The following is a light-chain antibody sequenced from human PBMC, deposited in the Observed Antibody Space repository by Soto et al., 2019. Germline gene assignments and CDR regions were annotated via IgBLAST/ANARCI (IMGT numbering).Light chain of an antibody. CDR1: QSVSSNY. CDR3: QQYGGSPPT. Sequence: EIVLTQSPGTLSSSPGERATLSCRASQSVSSNYLAWYQRKPGQAPRLLIYGASNRATDIPYRFIGSGSGTDLTLTITRLEPDDFAMYYCQQYGGSPPTFGQGTKVEIK. V-gene: IGKV3-20*01. CDR2: GAS. J-gene: IGKJ1*01.